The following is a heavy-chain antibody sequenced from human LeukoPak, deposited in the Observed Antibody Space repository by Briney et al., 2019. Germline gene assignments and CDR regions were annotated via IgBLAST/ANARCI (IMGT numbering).Heavy chain of an antibody. CDR3: ARGGSSWYDGIDY. V-gene: IGHV4-39*01. J-gene: IGHJ4*02. Sequence: PSETLSLTCTVSGGSISSSSYYWGWIRQPPGKGLEWIGSIYYSGSTYYNPSLKSRVTISVDTSKNQFSLKLSSVTAADTAVYYCARGGSSWYDGIDYWGQGTLVTVSS. CDR2: IYYSGST. CDR1: GGSISSSSYY. D-gene: IGHD6-13*01.